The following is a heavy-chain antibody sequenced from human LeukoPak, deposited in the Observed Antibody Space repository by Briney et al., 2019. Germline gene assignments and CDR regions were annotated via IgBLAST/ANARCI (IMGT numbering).Heavy chain of an antibody. J-gene: IGHJ4*02. D-gene: IGHD3-22*01. Sequence: GGSLRLSCAASGFSSGNNWMSWVRQAPGKGLEWVASIKQDGSEEYYVDSVRGRFSISRDNAKNSLFLQLNSLRAEDTAVYYCAKVIAYSFYYDSSGLRDYWGQGTLVTVSS. CDR3: AKVIAYSFYYDSSGLRDY. CDR1: GFSSGNNW. V-gene: IGHV3-7*01. CDR2: IKQDGSEE.